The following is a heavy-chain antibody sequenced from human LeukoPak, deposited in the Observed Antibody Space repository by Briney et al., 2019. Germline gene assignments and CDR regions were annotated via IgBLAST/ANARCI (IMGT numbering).Heavy chain of an antibody. J-gene: IGHJ4*02. CDR2: VDTEDGEI. D-gene: IGHD6-13*01. CDR1: GSTLTELS. CDR3: ARGQPGIAAAGTFDY. Sequence: GASVKVTCKVSGSTLTELSMHWERQAPGKGLEWMGGVDTEDGEIIYAQKFPGRVTITADKSTSKAYLELSSLRSEDTAVYYCARGQPGIAAAGTFDYWGQGTLVTVSS. V-gene: IGHV1-24*01.